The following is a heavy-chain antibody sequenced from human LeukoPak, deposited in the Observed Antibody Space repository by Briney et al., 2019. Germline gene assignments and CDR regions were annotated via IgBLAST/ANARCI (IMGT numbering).Heavy chain of an antibody. Sequence: PGGSLRLSCTASGFTFSSYGIHWVRQAPGEGLERVAVISYDGSSKYYADSVKGRFTISRDNSKNTLYLQMNSLRAEDTALYYCARDKYSTPYSLFDYWGQGTLVSVSS. D-gene: IGHD2/OR15-2a*01. CDR1: GFTFSSYG. V-gene: IGHV3-30*03. J-gene: IGHJ4*02. CDR2: ISYDGSSK. CDR3: ARDKYSTPYSLFDY.